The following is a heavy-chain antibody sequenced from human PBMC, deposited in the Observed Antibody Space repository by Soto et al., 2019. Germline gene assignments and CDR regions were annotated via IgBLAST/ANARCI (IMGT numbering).Heavy chain of an antibody. CDR3: AKDKRTMTTVTTGDAFDF. CDR1: GFTFDDYA. D-gene: IGHD4-17*01. J-gene: IGHJ3*01. Sequence: EVQLVESGGGLVQPGRSLRLSCAASGFTFDDYAMHWVRQAPGKGLEWVSGISWNSVSIGYADSVRGRFTISRDNAKNSLYLQMNSLRAEDMALYYCAKDKRTMTTVTTGDAFDFWGQGTMVTVSS. CDR2: ISWNSVSI. V-gene: IGHV3-9*03.